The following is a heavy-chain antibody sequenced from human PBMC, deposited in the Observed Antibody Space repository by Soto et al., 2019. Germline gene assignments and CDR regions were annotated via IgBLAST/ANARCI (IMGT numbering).Heavy chain of an antibody. J-gene: IGHJ4*02. CDR1: GYTFTSYA. CDR3: ARGKSSSWSFDY. Sequence: QVQLVQSGAEAKKPGASVKVSYKASGYTFTSYAMHWVRQAPGQRLEWRGWINAGNGNTKYSQKFQGRVTTTRDTSASTADMELSSMRSEDTAVYYCARGKSSSWSFDYWGQGTLVTVSS. CDR2: INAGNGNT. V-gene: IGHV1-3*01. D-gene: IGHD6-13*01.